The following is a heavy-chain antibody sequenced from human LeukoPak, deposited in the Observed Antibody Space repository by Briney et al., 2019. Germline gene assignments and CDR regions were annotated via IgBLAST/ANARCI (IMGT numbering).Heavy chain of an antibody. CDR1: GGSISSSSYY. V-gene: IGHV4-61*02. J-gene: IGHJ4*02. CDR2: IYISGST. D-gene: IGHD1-1*01. Sequence: SETLSLTCTVSGGSISSSSYYWGWIRQPAGKGLEWIGRIYISGSTNYDPSLKSRVTMSVDTSKNQFSLKLSSVTAADTAVYYCARDRGTWNDDGFDYWGQGTLVTVSS. CDR3: ARDRGTWNDDGFDY.